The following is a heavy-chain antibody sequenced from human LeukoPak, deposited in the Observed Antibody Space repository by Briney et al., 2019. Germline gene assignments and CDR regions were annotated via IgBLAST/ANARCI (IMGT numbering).Heavy chain of an antibody. Sequence: SETLSLTCTVSGGSISSSYYYWGWIRQPPGKGLEWIGNIYYSGSTYYNPSLKSRVTISVDTSKNQFSLKLSSVTAADTAVYYCARQNCSGGSCLVGYWGQGTLVIVPP. J-gene: IGHJ4*02. D-gene: IGHD2-15*01. CDR1: GGSISSSYYY. CDR3: ARQNCSGGSCLVGY. V-gene: IGHV4-39*01. CDR2: IYYSGST.